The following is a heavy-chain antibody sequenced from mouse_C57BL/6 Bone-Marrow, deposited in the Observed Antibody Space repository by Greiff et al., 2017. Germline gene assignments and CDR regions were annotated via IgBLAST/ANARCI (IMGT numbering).Heavy chain of an antibody. Sequence: VQLQQPGAELVMPGASVKLSCKASGYTFTSYWMHWVKQRPGQGLEWIGEIDPSDSYTNYNQKFKGKSTLTVDKSSSTAYMQLSSLTSEDSAVYYYARASFYSYYFDYWGQGTTLTVSS. CDR1: GYTFTSYW. J-gene: IGHJ2*01. V-gene: IGHV1-69*01. D-gene: IGHD6-2*01. CDR2: IDPSDSYT. CDR3: ARASFYSYYFDY.